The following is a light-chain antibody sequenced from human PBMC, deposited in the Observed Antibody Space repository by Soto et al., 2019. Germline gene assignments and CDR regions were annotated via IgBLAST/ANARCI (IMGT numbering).Light chain of an antibody. V-gene: IGKV3-11*01. CDR1: QSVSTY. J-gene: IGKJ5*01. Sequence: LFPQSPAALSLSTGERATLSCRASQSVSTYLAWFQQRPGQAPRLLISDASNRATGIPARFTGSGSGTDFTLTISRLEPEDFAVYYCQQCSNWPPTFGQGTRLEIK. CDR2: DAS. CDR3: QQCSNWPPT.